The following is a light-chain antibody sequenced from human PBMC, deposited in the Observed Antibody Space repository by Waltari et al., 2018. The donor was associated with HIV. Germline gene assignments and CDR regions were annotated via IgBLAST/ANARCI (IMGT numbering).Light chain of an antibody. Sequence: EIVLTQSPDTLSLFPGERATLSCRASQSVGSSFLAWYQQKPGQAPRLLIFGANTRATGIADRFRGSGSGTDFTLIINRLEPEDFAVYHCQQYGTSPQTFGQGTKVEIK. CDR3: QQYGTSPQT. V-gene: IGKV3-20*01. CDR2: GAN. J-gene: IGKJ1*01. CDR1: QSVGSSF.